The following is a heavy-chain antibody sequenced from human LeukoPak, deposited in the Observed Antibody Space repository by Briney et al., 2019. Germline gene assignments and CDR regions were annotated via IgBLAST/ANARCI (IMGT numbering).Heavy chain of an antibody. J-gene: IGHJ4*02. Sequence: PSETLSLTCTVSGGSISSYYRSWIRQPAGKGLEWIRRIYTSGSTNYNPSLKSRVTMSVDTSKNQFSLKLSSVTAADTAVYYCASSDFWSGYDYWGQGTLVTVSS. CDR3: ASSDFWSGYDY. D-gene: IGHD3-3*01. CDR2: IYTSGST. CDR1: GGSISSYY. V-gene: IGHV4-4*07.